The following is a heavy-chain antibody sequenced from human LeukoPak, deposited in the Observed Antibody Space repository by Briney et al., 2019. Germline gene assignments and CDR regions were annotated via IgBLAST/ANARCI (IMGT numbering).Heavy chain of an antibody. CDR2: IYYSGGT. CDR1: GGSISSYY. J-gene: IGHJ5*02. Sequence: SETLSLTCTVSGGSISSYYWSWIRQPPGKGLEWIGYIYYSGGTNFNPSLKSRVTISVDTSKNQFSLKLRSVTAADTAVYYCARDPSGSFFNWFDPWGQGTLVTVSS. V-gene: IGHV4-59*01. CDR3: ARDPSGSFFNWFDP. D-gene: IGHD1-26*01.